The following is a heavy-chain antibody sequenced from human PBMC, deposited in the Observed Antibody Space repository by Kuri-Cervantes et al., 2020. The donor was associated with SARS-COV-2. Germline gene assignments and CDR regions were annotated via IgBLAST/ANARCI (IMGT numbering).Heavy chain of an antibody. Sequence: GGSLRLSCAASGFTFSSYWMSWVRQAPGKGLEWVSNIKQDGSEKYYVDSVKGRITIARDNAKNSLYLQMNSLRDEDTAVYYCARGRRIDYGDYARWGRMNWFDLWGQGTLVTVSS. V-gene: IGHV3-7*05. CDR2: IKQDGSEK. D-gene: IGHD4-17*01. CDR1: GFTFSSYW. J-gene: IGHJ5*02. CDR3: ARGRRIDYGDYARWGRMNWFDL.